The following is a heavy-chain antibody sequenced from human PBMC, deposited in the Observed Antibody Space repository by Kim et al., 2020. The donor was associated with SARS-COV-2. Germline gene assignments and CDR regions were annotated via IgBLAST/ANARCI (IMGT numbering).Heavy chain of an antibody. V-gene: IGHV3-30*18. CDR1: GFTFSSYG. CDR3: AKDQVTRRYFDY. Sequence: GGSLRLSCAASGFTFSSYGMHWVRQAPGKGLEWVAVISYDGSNKYYADSVKGRFTISRDNSKNTLYLQMNSLRAEDTAVYYCAKDQVTRRYFDYWGQGTLVTVSS. CDR2: ISYDGSNK. J-gene: IGHJ4*02. D-gene: IGHD2-21*02.